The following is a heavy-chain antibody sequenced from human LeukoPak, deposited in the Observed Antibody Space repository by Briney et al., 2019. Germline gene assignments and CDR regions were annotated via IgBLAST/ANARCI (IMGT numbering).Heavy chain of an antibody. CDR2: IYSGGST. J-gene: IGHJ5*02. Sequence: GGSLRLSCAASGFTVSSNYMSWVRQAPGKGLEWVSVIYSGGSTYYADSVKGRFTISRDNSKNTLYLQMNSLRAEDTAVYYCARDLTYCSSTSCYGGHWFDPWGQGTLVTVSS. CDR1: GFTVSSNY. D-gene: IGHD2-2*01. CDR3: ARDLTYCSSTSCYGGHWFDP. V-gene: IGHV3-66*01.